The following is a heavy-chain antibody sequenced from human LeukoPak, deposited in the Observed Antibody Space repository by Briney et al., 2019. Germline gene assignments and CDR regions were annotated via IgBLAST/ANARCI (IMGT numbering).Heavy chain of an antibody. V-gene: IGHV1-3*01. Sequence: ASVKVSCKTSGYIFTSADINWVRQAPGQRLEWMGCINADNGNTKYSQNFQGRVTITRDTSATTAYMELSSLRSEDTAVYYCARRGYSDPDAFDIWGQGTMVTVSS. CDR1: GYIFTSAD. CDR3: ARRGYSDPDAFDI. J-gene: IGHJ3*02. D-gene: IGHD5-18*01. CDR2: INADNGNT.